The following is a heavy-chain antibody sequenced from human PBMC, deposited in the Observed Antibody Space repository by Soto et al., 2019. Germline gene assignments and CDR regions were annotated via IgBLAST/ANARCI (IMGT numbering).Heavy chain of an antibody. D-gene: IGHD3-16*01. Sequence: PGGSLRLSCGAPGVTFKDYGMHWVRQAPGKGLEWVAVISYYGKQTYYADSVKGRFTISKDKSKRTLFLQMNSLRVDDTAVYYCARDGWGSNWYFDLWGRGTLVTVSS. J-gene: IGHJ2*01. CDR2: ISYYGKQT. CDR1: GVTFKDYG. V-gene: IGHV3-30*03. CDR3: ARDGWGSNWYFDL.